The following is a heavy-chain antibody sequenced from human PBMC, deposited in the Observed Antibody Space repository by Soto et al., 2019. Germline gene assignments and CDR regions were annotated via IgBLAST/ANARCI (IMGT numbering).Heavy chain of an antibody. D-gene: IGHD3-16*02. CDR1: GYTFTSYG. J-gene: IGHJ6*02. Sequence: ASVKVSCKASGYTFTSYGIGWVRQAPGQGLEWMGWISAYNGNTNYAQKLQGRVTMTTDTSTSTAYMELRSLRSDDTAVYYCARHRRPYYYYYGMDVWGQGTTVTVSS. V-gene: IGHV1-18*01. CDR3: ARHRRPYYYYYGMDV. CDR2: ISAYNGNT.